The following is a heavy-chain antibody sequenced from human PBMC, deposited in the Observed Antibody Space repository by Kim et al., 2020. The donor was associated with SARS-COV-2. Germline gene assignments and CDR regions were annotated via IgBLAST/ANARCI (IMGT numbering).Heavy chain of an antibody. D-gene: IGHD3-10*01. Sequence: LKSRVTISVDTSKNQFSLKLSSVTAADTAVYYCAREYYYGSGSYYNWFDPWGQGTLVTVSS. J-gene: IGHJ5*02. V-gene: IGHV4-39*07. CDR3: AREYYYGSGSYYNWFDP.